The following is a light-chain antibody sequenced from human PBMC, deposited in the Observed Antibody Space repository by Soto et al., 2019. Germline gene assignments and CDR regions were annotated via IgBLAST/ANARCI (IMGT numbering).Light chain of an antibody. CDR1: QSVSSY. J-gene: IGKJ5*01. Sequence: EIVLTQSPATLSLSPGERATLSCRASQSVSSYLGWYQQKPGQTPRLLIYGASNRAAGIPARFSGSGSGTDFTLIISSLEPEDFAVYYCQQRSDWPFTFGQGTRLEIK. CDR2: GAS. V-gene: IGKV3-11*01. CDR3: QQRSDWPFT.